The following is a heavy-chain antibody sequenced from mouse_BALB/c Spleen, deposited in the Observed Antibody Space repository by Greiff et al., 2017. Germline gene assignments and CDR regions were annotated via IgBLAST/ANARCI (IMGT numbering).Heavy chain of an antibody. D-gene: IGHD4-1*01. CDR1: GFTFSSFG. CDR3: ARWPGSHYYAMDY. V-gene: IGHV5-17*02. J-gene: IGHJ4*01. CDR2: ISSGSSTI. Sequence: EVHLVESGGGLVQPGGSRKLSCAASGFTFSSFGMHWVRQAPEKGLEWVAYISSGSSTIYYADTVKGRFTISRDNPKNTLFLQMTSLRSEDTAMYYCARWPGSHYYAMDYWGQGTSVTVSS.